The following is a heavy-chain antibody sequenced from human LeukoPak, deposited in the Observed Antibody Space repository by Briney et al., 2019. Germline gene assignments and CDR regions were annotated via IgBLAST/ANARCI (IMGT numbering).Heavy chain of an antibody. Sequence: PGGSLRLSCAASGLTFSSFAMSWVRQAPGKGLEWVSAISGSGGSTYYADSVKGRFTISRDNSKNTLYLQMNSLRAEDTAVYYCAKILPDGFWSGYYPWADYYYYYYMDVWGKGTTVTVSS. V-gene: IGHV3-23*01. CDR3: AKILPDGFWSGYYPWADYYYYYYMDV. CDR1: GLTFSSFA. D-gene: IGHD3-3*01. CDR2: ISGSGGST. J-gene: IGHJ6*03.